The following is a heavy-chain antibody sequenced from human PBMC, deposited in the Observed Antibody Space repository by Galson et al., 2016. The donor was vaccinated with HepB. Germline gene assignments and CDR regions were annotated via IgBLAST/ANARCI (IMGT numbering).Heavy chain of an antibody. CDR3: ARVVRGVSGFDP. D-gene: IGHD3-10*01. V-gene: IGHV5-51*01. Sequence: QSGAEVKKPGESLKISCKGSGYSFTSYWIGWVRQMPGKGLECMGIIYPDDSDTKYSPSFHGQVAISADKSTSTAYLQWSSLNASDTAMYYCARVVRGVSGFDPWGQGTLVTVSS. CDR1: GYSFTSYW. J-gene: IGHJ5*02. CDR2: IYPDDSDT.